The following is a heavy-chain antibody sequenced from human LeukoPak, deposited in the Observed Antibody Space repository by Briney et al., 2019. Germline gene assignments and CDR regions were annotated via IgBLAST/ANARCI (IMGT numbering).Heavy chain of an antibody. CDR2: IYYSGST. V-gene: IGHV4-31*03. J-gene: IGHJ4*02. CDR1: GGSISSGGYY. Sequence: SETLSLTCTIPGGSISSGGYYWTWIRQHPGKGLEWIGYIYYSGSTYYNPSLKSRVTISVDTSNYQFSLKLSSVTAADTAVYYCARTADDSSGLDYWGQGTLVTVSS. D-gene: IGHD3-22*01. CDR3: ARTADDSSGLDY.